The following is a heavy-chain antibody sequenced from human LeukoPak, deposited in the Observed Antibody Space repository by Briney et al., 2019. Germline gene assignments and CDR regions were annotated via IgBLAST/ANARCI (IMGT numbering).Heavy chain of an antibody. CDR2: INHRGST. Sequence: PSETLSLTCAVYGGSFSGYYWSWIRQPPGKGLEWIGEINHRGSTNYNPSLKSRVTISVDTSKNQFSLKLSSVTAADTAVYYCARVEGRIVGATWGQGTLVTVSS. V-gene: IGHV4-34*01. CDR1: GGSFSGYY. J-gene: IGHJ5*02. D-gene: IGHD1-26*01. CDR3: ARVEGRIVGAT.